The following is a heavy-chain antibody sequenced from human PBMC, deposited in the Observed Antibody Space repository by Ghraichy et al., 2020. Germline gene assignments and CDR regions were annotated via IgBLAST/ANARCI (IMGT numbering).Heavy chain of an antibody. CDR2: FHYSGST. CDR3: ATSPAGFNVYFDN. CDR1: SGSVSNILYY. V-gene: IGHV4-39*01. D-gene: IGHD2-2*01. Sequence: SETLSLTCTVSSGSVSNILYYWGWLRQPPGKGLEWLGSFHYSGSTYKNPSLKSRVSMSVDTSKNQFSLTLTSVTAADTAVYYCATSPAGFNVYFDNWGQGALVTVSS. J-gene: IGHJ4*02.